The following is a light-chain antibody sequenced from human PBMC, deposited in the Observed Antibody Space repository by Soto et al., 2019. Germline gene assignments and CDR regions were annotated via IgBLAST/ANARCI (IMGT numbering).Light chain of an antibody. J-gene: IGKJ2*01. CDR1: QSVSNS. Sequence: EMVLTQSPATLSLSPGERVTLSCRASQSVSNSLVWYQQKAGQAPRLLLYGISYRATGVPARFSGSGSGTDFTLSISSLEPEDFAMYYCQQGSDWPPTYTFGQGTKLEIK. CDR3: QQGSDWPPTYT. V-gene: IGKV3-11*01. CDR2: GIS.